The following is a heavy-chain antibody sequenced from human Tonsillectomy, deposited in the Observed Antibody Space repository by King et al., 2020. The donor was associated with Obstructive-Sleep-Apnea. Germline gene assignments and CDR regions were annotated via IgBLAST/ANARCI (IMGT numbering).Heavy chain of an antibody. Sequence: VQLVESGGGLVQPGGSLRLSCVASGYTFRSNDMHWVRQAAGESLEWVSAIDTAGDTYYLDSVSGRFTVSRENAKNTLYLQMSSLRAGDTAVYYCVRGRNTDAMLSSDYGLDVWGQGTTVTVSS. CDR2: IDTAGDT. V-gene: IGHV3-13*01. CDR3: VRGRNTDAMLSSDYGLDV. D-gene: IGHD2-2*01. J-gene: IGHJ6*02. CDR1: GYTFRSND.